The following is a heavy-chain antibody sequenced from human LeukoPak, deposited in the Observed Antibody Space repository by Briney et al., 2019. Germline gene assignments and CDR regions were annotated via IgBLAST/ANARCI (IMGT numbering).Heavy chain of an antibody. J-gene: IGHJ4*02. CDR3: ARGQLPGNY. D-gene: IGHD2-2*01. CDR1: GFTFSRDW. V-gene: IGHV3-7*05. CDR2: IKQDGSEK. Sequence: GGSLRLSCAASGFTFSRDWMTWVRQAPGKGLEWVANIKQDGSEKYYVDSVKGRFTISRDNARNSLYLQMNSLRAKDTAVYYCARGQLPGNYWGQGTLVTVSS.